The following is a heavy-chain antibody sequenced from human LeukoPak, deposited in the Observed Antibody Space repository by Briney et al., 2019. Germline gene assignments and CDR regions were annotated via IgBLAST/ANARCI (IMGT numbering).Heavy chain of an antibody. Sequence: SETLSLTCTVSGASISSYYWNWIRQPAGKGLERIGRIYASGSTNYNPSLKSRVTMSVDKSKNQFSLRLTSVTTADTAVYYCARDVGATTGIDFWGQGTLVTVSS. CDR2: IYASGST. V-gene: IGHV4-4*07. D-gene: IGHD1-26*01. CDR3: ARDVGATTGIDF. CDR1: GASISSYY. J-gene: IGHJ4*02.